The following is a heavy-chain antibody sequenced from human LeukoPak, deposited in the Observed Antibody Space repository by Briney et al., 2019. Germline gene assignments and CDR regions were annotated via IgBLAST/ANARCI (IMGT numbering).Heavy chain of an antibody. J-gene: IGHJ4*02. D-gene: IGHD3-9*01. CDR2: ISTYSGST. Sequence: GASDKVSCKPSGYTFDSYGISWVRQAPGQGREWMGWISTYSGSTNYTQKFQGRVIMTRDTSTSTVYMEPRSLRSDATAVYYCARGVLYYESLTGYHPTVLGRWGQGTLVTVSS. CDR3: ARGVLYYESLTGYHPTVLGR. CDR1: GYTFDSYG. V-gene: IGHV1-18*01.